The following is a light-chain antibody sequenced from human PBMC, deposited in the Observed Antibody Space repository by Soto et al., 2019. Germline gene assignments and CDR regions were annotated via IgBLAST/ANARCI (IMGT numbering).Light chain of an antibody. CDR1: QGISHY. CDR3: QQYKSYPFA. CDR2: AAS. Sequence: DSQMTQSPCLLSASVGDRVTISFRASQGISHYLAWFQQKSGKAPKSLIYAASSLQSGFPSKFRGRVSGTDFTLTIISLQPEDGATYYCQQYKSYPFAFGPGTKVYI. V-gene: IGKV1-16*02. J-gene: IGKJ3*01.